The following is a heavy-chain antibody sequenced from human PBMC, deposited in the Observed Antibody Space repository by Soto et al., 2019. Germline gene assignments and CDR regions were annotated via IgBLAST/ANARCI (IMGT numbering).Heavy chain of an antibody. Sequence: GASVKVSCKASGYTFTSYDINWVRQATGQGREWMGWMNPNSGNTGYAQKFQGRVTMTRNTSISTAYMELSSLRSEDTAVYYCAGKTLWFGFDPWGQGNLVTLSS. CDR1: GYTFTSYD. CDR2: MNPNSGNT. D-gene: IGHD3-10*01. J-gene: IGHJ5*02. V-gene: IGHV1-8*01. CDR3: AGKTLWFGFDP.